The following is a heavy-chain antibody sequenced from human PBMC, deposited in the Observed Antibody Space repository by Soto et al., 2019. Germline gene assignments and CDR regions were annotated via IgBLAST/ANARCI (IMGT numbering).Heavy chain of an antibody. J-gene: IGHJ4*02. V-gene: IGHV1-18*01. CDR2: ISAYNGNT. D-gene: IGHD3-22*01. CDR3: ARKEVPTYYYDSIRYTGGY. Sequence: QVQLVQSGAEVKKPGASVKVSCKASGYTFTSYGISWVRQAPGQGLEWMGWISAYNGNTNDVQKLQGRVTMTTDTSMSTAYMELRSLRADYTAGYYCARKEVPTYYYDSIRYTGGYWGQGTLVTISS. CDR1: GYTFTSYG.